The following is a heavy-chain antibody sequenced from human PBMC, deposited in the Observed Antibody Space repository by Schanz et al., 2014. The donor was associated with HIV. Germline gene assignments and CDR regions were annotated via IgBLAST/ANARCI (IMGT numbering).Heavy chain of an antibody. Sequence: QVQLVQSGAEVKKPGASVKVSCKASGYTFTRYGISWVRQAPGQGLDWMGWIDPNSGGTNYAQKFQARVTMTRDKSISTAYMELTRLRSDDTAVYYCARDDPFDPWGQGTLVTVSS. CDR1: GYTFTRYG. J-gene: IGHJ5*02. CDR3: ARDDPFDP. V-gene: IGHV1-2*02. CDR2: IDPNSGGT.